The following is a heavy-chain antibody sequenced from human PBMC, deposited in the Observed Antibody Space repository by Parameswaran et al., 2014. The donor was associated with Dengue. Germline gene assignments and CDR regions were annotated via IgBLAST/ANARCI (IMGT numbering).Heavy chain of an antibody. D-gene: IGHD3-10*01. J-gene: IGHJ6*02. CDR2: IIPSFGTP. CDR3: QIWFRDDYGMDV. V-gene: IGHV1-69*01. Sequence: SWVRQAPGQGLEWMGGIIPSFGTPNYVQKFQGRITITADESTSTVYMELSSLRSEDTAVYYCQIWFRDDYGMDVWGQGTTVTVSS.